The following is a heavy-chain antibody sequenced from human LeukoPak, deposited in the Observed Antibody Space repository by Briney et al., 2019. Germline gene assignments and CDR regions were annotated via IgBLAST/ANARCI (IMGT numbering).Heavy chain of an antibody. Sequence: SETLSLTCTVSGGSISSYYWSWIRQPPGKGLEWIGYIYYSGSTNYNSSFKSRVTISIDTSKNQFSLRLSSVTAADTAVYYCARATGSGGSYSYYYYMDVWGKGTTVTVSS. J-gene: IGHJ6*03. CDR1: GGSISSYY. V-gene: IGHV4-59*01. CDR2: IYYSGST. CDR3: ARATGSGGSYSYYYYMDV. D-gene: IGHD1-26*01.